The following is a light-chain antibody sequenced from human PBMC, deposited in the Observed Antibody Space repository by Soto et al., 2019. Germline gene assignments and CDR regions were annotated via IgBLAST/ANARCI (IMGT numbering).Light chain of an antibody. Sequence: QSVLTQPPSASGTPGQRVTISCSGSSSNIGSNYVYWYQQLPGTAPKLLIYRNNQRPSGVPDRFSGSKSGTSASLAISGLRSEDEADYYCAAWDDSLSGQDYVSGTGTKVTVL. CDR1: SSNIGSNY. V-gene: IGLV1-47*01. CDR2: RNN. J-gene: IGLJ1*01. CDR3: AAWDDSLSGQDYV.